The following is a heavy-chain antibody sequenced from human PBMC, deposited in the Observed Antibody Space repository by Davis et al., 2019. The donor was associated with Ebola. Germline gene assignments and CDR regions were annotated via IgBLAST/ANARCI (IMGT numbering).Heavy chain of an antibody. CDR1: GYTFTSYA. CDR3: ARGSGWYVYYYGMDV. V-gene: IGHV1-3*01. D-gene: IGHD6-19*01. Sequence: ASVKVSCKASGYTFTSYAMHWVRQAPGQRLEWMGWINAGNGNTKYSQKFQGRVTITRDTSASTAYMELSSLRSEDTAVYYCARGSGWYVYYYGMDVWGQGTTVTVSS. J-gene: IGHJ6*02. CDR2: INAGNGNT.